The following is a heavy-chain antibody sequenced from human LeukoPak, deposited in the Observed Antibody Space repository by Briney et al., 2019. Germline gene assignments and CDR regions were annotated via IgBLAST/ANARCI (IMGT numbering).Heavy chain of an antibody. CDR3: ARVNYGGSTDY. J-gene: IGHJ4*02. CDR1: GFTFSRNS. D-gene: IGHD4/OR15-4a*01. V-gene: IGHV3-21*01. CDR2: ISTSSIYI. Sequence: GGSLRLSCAASGFTFSRNSMNWVRQTPGKGLEWVSSISTSSIYIYYADSVKGRFTISRDNAKNSLYLQMNSLRAEDTAVYYCARVNYGGSTDYWGQGTLVTVSS.